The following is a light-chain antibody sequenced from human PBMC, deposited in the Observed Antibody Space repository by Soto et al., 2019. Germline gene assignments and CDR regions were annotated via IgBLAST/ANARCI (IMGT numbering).Light chain of an antibody. Sequence: QSALTQPASVSGSPGQSITISCTGTSSDVGGYNYVSWYQQHPGKAPKLMIYEVSNRPSGVSHRFSGSKSGNTASLTISGLQAEDEADYYCRSYTSSNTRVFGGGTKLTVL. J-gene: IGLJ3*02. V-gene: IGLV2-14*01. CDR3: RSYTSSNTRV. CDR2: EVS. CDR1: SSDVGGYNY.